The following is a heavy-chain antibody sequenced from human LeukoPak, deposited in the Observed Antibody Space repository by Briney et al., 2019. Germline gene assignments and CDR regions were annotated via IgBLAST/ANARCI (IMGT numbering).Heavy chain of an antibody. V-gene: IGHV3-21*01. D-gene: IGHD6-6*01. CDR1: GFTFSSYS. CDR3: ARDTDITSSRFFDL. CDR2: ISSSSSYI. Sequence: PGGSLRLSCAASGFTFSSYSMNWVRQAPGKGLEWVSSISSSSSYIYYADSVKGRFTISRDISKNTLNLQMDSLKTEDTGVYYCARDTDITSSRFFDLWGLGTLVTISS. J-gene: IGHJ4*02.